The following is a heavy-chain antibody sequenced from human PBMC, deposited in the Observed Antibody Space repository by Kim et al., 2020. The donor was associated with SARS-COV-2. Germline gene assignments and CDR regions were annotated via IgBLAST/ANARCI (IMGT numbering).Heavy chain of an antibody. CDR1: GGSFSGYY. D-gene: IGHD2-2*01. Sequence: SETLSLTCAVYGGSFSGYYWSWIRQPPGKGLEWIGEINHSGSTNYNPSLKSRVTISVDTSKNQFSLKLSSVTAADTAVYYCARARDCSSTSCYDYYGMD. CDR2: INHSGST. CDR3: ARARDCSSTSCYDYYGMD. J-gene: IGHJ6*01. V-gene: IGHV4-34*01.